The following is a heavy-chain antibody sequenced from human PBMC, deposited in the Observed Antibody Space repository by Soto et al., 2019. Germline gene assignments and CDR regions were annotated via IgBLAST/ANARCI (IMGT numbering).Heavy chain of an antibody. V-gene: IGHV2-5*02. Sequence: QITLRESGPSLVKPTETLTLTCTFSGFSLTTTGVGVGWIRQPPGKALEWLAVVFWDGSERYSPSLKSRVTITKDTSKDQVVLTMTNMDPADTATYYCTQVYGSGSWGWYFHSWGQGTLVTVSS. J-gene: IGHJ4*02. CDR2: VFWDGSE. CDR3: TQVYGSGSWGWYFHS. D-gene: IGHD1-26*01. CDR1: GFSLTTTGVG.